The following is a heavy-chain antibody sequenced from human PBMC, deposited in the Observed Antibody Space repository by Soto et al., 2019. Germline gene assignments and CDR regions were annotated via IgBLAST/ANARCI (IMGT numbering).Heavy chain of an antibody. V-gene: IGHV4-30-2*01. J-gene: IGHJ5*02. CDR2: IYHSGST. CDR1: GGSISSGGYS. D-gene: IGHD1-7*01. CDR3: ARQITGTTHRWFDP. Sequence: QLQLQESGSGLVKPSQTLSLTCAVSGGSISSGGYSWSWIRQPPGKGLEWIGYIYHSGSTYYNPSIKSRVTISVDRSKNQFSLKLGSVTAADTAVYYCARQITGTTHRWFDPWGQGTLVTVSS.